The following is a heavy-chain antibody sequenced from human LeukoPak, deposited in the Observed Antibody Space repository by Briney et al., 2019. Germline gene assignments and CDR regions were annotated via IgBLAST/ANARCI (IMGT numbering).Heavy chain of an antibody. CDR3: ARGNYYGSGSYYSYYYYYYMDV. V-gene: IGHV4-61*02. CDR2: IYTSGST. J-gene: IGHJ6*03. CDR1: GGSISSGSYY. D-gene: IGHD3-10*01. Sequence: SETLSLTCTVSGGSISSGSYYWSWIRQPAGKGLEWIGRIYTSGSTNYNPSLKSRVTISVDTSKNQFSLKLSSVTAADTAVYYCARGNYYGSGSYYSYYYYYYMDVWGKGTTATVSS.